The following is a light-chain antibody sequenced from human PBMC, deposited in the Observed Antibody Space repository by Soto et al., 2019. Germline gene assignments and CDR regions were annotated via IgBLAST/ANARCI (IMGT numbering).Light chain of an antibody. J-gene: IGLJ2*01. V-gene: IGLV1-40*01. CDR2: GNC. CDR1: SSNIGAGYD. Sequence: QSVLTQPPSVSGAPGQRVTISCTGSSSNIGAGYDVHWYQQLPGRAPKLLIYGNCNRPSGVPDRFSGSKSGTSASLAITGLQAEDEADYYCQSYDSSLSGSIFGGGTKLTVL. CDR3: QSYDSSLSGSI.